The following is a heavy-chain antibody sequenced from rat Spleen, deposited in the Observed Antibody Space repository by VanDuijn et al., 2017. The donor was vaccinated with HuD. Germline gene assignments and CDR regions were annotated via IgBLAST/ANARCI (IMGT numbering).Heavy chain of an antibody. V-gene: IGHV5-7*01. CDR3: ARQTHANWESVGVDY. CDR1: GFTFSDYN. Sequence: EVQLVESGGGLVQPGRSLKLSCAASGFTFSDYNMAWVRQAPKKGLEWVATISYDGSSTYYRDSVKGRFTISRDNAKSTLYLQMDSLRSEDTATYYCARQTHANWESVGVDYWGQGVMVTVSS. CDR2: ISYDGSST. D-gene: IGHD5-1*01. J-gene: IGHJ2*01.